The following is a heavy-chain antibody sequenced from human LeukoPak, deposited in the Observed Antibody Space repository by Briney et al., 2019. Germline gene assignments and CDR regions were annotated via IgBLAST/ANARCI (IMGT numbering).Heavy chain of an antibody. Sequence: GGSLRLSCAASGFTFSSYAMTWVRQAPGNGLEWVSGISGSGVSTYYSDLVKGRFTISRDNSKNTLYLQMNSLRVEDTSIYYCARYCSATSCYTGYYYTLDVWGLGTTVTVSS. V-gene: IGHV3-23*01. J-gene: IGHJ6*02. D-gene: IGHD2-2*02. CDR1: GFTFSSYA. CDR2: ISGSGVST. CDR3: ARYCSATSCYTGYYYTLDV.